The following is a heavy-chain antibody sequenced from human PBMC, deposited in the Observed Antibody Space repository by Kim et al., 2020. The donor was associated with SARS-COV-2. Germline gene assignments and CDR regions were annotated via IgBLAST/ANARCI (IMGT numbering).Heavy chain of an antibody. D-gene: IGHD3-22*01. Sequence: GGSLRLSCAASGFTFSSYAMSWVRQAPGKGLEWVSAISGSGGSTYYADSVKGRFTISRDNSKNTLYLQMNSLRAEDTAVYYCAKSNTMIVVTDDAFDIWGQGTMVTVSS. J-gene: IGHJ3*02. CDR2: ISGSGGST. V-gene: IGHV3-23*01. CDR1: GFTFSSYA. CDR3: AKSNTMIVVTDDAFDI.